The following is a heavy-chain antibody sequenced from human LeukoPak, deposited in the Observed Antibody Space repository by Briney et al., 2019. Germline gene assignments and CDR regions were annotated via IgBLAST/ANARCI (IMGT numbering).Heavy chain of an antibody. J-gene: IGHJ4*02. CDR2: IYYSGST. Sequence: SGTLSLTCTVPGGSINTSNYCWGWIRQPPGKGLEWIGTIYYSGSTYYNPSLKSRVTISVDTSQNQFSLKLTSVTAADTAVYYCSRRPRIAVAGPPFDYWGQGTLVTVSS. D-gene: IGHD6-19*01. CDR1: GGSINTSNYC. CDR3: SRRPRIAVAGPPFDY. V-gene: IGHV4-39*01.